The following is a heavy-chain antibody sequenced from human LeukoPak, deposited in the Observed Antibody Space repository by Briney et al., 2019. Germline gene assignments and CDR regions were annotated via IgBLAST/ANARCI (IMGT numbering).Heavy chain of an antibody. Sequence: GGSLRLSCAASGFTFDDYAMHWVRQAPGKGLEWVSGISWNSGSIGYADSVKGRFTISRDNAKNSLYLLMNSLRAEDTALYYCARRAHLADAFDIWGQGTMVTVSS. CDR1: GFTFDDYA. J-gene: IGHJ3*02. CDR2: ISWNSGSI. V-gene: IGHV3-9*01. CDR3: ARRAHLADAFDI.